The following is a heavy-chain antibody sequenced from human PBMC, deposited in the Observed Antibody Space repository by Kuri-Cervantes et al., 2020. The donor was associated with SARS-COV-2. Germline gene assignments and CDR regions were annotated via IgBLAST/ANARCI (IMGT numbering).Heavy chain of an antibody. J-gene: IGHJ5*02. V-gene: IGHV3-21*04. CDR3: ARHPYYDFWSGYTEYNWFDP. CDR1: GFTFSSYS. D-gene: IGHD3-3*01. Sequence: GGSLRLSCAASGFTFSSYSMNWVRQAPGKGLEWVSSISSSSSYIYYADSVKGRFTISRDNAKNSLYLQMNSLRAEDTAVYYCARHPYYDFWSGYTEYNWFDPWGQGTLVTVSS. CDR2: ISSSSSYI.